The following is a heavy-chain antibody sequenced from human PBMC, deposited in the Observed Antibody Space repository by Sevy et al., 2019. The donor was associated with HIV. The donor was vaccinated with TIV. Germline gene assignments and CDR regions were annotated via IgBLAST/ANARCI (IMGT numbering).Heavy chain of an antibody. V-gene: IGHV4-39*01. J-gene: IGHJ3*02. Sequence: SDTLSLTCTVSGGSISSSSYYWGWIRQPPGKGLEWIGSIYYSGSTYYNPSLKSRVTISVDTSKNQFSLKLSSVTAADTAVYYCARPGLDYGGKSGAFDIWGQGTMVTVSS. CDR2: IYYSGST. CDR1: GGSISSSSYY. CDR3: ARPGLDYGGKSGAFDI. D-gene: IGHD4-17*01.